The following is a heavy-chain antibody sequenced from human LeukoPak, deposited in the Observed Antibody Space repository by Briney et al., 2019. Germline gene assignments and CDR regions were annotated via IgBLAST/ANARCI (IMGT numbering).Heavy chain of an antibody. CDR3: MLTVTIDY. Sequence: GGSLRLSCAASGFAFSSYGIHWVRQAPGKGLEWVAVISYDGSNNYYADPVKGRFTISRDNSKNTLYLQMNSLRAEDTAVYYCMLTVTIDYWGQGTLVTVSS. D-gene: IGHD4-17*01. CDR1: GFAFSSYG. V-gene: IGHV3-30*03. J-gene: IGHJ4*02. CDR2: ISYDGSNN.